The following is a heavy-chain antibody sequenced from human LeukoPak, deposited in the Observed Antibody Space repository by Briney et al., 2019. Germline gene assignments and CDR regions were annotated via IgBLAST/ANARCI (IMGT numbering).Heavy chain of an antibody. Sequence: PGGSLRLSCAASGFTFSSYSMNWVRQAPGKGLEWVSSISSSSSYIYYADSVKGRFTISRDNSKNTLYLQMNSLRPEDTAVYYCAKDIYIRGWEIYCLDSWGQGALVTVSS. V-gene: IGHV3-21*01. D-gene: IGHD6-19*01. CDR3: AKDIYIRGWEIYCLDS. CDR2: ISSSSSYI. J-gene: IGHJ4*02. CDR1: GFTFSSYS.